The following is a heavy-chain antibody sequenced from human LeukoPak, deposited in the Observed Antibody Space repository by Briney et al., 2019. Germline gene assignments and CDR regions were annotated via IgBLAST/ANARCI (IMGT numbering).Heavy chain of an antibody. Sequence: GASVKVSCKASGYTFTGYYMHWVRQAPGQGLEWMGWINPNSGGTNYAQKFQGRVTMTRDTSISTAYMELSRLRSDDTAVYDCARQETGDYYDSSGYPRGVDYWGQGTLVTVSS. V-gene: IGHV1-2*02. CDR3: ARQETGDYYDSSGYPRGVDY. CDR2: INPNSGGT. CDR1: GYTFTGYY. J-gene: IGHJ4*02. D-gene: IGHD3-22*01.